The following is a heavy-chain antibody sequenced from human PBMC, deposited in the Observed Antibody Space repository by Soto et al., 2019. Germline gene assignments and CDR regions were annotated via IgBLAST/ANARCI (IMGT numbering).Heavy chain of an antibody. V-gene: IGHV5-51*01. CDR3: ARSPRSSPYFDF. CDR1: GYTFSNFW. D-gene: IGHD6-13*01. CDR2: IYPGDHET. J-gene: IGHJ4*02. Sequence: GESLKISCQCSGYTFSNFWIGWVRQLPGQGLEWMGIIYPGDHETRYSPSFLGKVTISAEKSINTAYLQWSSLEASDSAFYFCARSPRSSPYFDFWGRGALVTVSS.